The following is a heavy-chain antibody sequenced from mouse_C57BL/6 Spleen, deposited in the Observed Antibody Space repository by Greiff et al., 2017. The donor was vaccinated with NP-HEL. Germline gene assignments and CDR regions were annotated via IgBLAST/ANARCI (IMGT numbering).Heavy chain of an antibody. CDR1: GYAFSSSW. CDR2: IYPGDGDT. CDR3: ALITTVSFNFAY. V-gene: IGHV1-82*01. Sequence: QVQLQQSGPELVKPGASVKISCKASGYAFSSSWMNWVKQRPGKGLEWIGRIYPGDGDTNYNGNFKGKATLTADKSSSTAYMQLSSLTSEDSAVYFCALITTVSFNFAYWGQGTLVTVSA. D-gene: IGHD1-1*01. J-gene: IGHJ3*01.